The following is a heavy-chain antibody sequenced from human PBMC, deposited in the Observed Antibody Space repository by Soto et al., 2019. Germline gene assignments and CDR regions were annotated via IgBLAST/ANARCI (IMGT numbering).Heavy chain of an antibody. Sequence: RSLRPSGAASVLTFTSYGLHWVRQGLGKGVEWEAVISYDGSNKYYADSVKGRFTISRDNSKNTLYLQMNSLRAEDTAVYYCATQRWLHSFDYWGQGTLVTVSS. CDR1: VLTFTSYG. CDR3: ATQRWLHSFDY. D-gene: IGHD5-12*01. CDR2: ISYDGSNK. J-gene: IGHJ4*02. V-gene: IGHV3-30*03.